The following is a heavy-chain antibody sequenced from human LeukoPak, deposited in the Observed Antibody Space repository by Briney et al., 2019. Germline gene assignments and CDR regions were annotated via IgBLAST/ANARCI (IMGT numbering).Heavy chain of an antibody. J-gene: IGHJ4*02. CDR3: AKSSTGWWYFDY. Sequence: GGSLRLSCAASGFTLSTYAMNWVRQPPGKGLEWVSSLSGSGGNTNHADSVKGRFTISRDNSKNTLYLQMNSLRAEDTAVYYCAKSSTGWWYFDYWGQGTLVTVSS. D-gene: IGHD6-19*01. CDR1: GFTLSTYA. V-gene: IGHV3-23*01. CDR2: LSGSGGNT.